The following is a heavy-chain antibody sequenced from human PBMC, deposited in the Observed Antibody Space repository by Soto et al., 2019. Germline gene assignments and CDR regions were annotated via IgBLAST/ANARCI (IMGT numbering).Heavy chain of an antibody. J-gene: IGHJ6*02. D-gene: IGHD4-17*01. CDR3: ARVNYGNYYYYYGMDV. V-gene: IGHV4-59*01. CDR1: GGSISRYY. Sequence: PSETLSLTCTVSGGSISRYYWSWIRQPPGKGLEWIGYIYYSGSTNYNPSLKSRVTISVDTSKNQFSLKLNSVTAADTAVYYCARVNYGNYYYYYGMDVWGQGTTVTVSS. CDR2: IYYSGST.